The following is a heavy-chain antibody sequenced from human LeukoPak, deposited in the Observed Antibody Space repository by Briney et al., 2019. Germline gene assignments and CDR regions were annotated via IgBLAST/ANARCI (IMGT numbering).Heavy chain of an antibody. CDR3: ARGLGLGISY. CDR1: GFTFSSYA. D-gene: IGHD7-27*01. CDR2: ISSSSSYI. V-gene: IGHV3-21*01. J-gene: IGHJ4*02. Sequence: GGSLRLSCAASGFTFSSYAMSWVRQAPGKGLEWVSSISSSSSYIYYADSVKGRFTTSRDNAKNSLYLQMNSLRAEDTAVYYCARGLGLGISYWGQGTLVTVSS.